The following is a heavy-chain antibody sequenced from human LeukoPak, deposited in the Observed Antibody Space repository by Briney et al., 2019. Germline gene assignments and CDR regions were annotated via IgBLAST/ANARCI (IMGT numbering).Heavy chain of an antibody. Sequence: LRGGSLRLSCAASGFTVSSNYMTWVRQAPGKGLEWVAVLYNAGLTYYADSVKGRFTISRDNSRNTLYLQMNSLRAEDTAVYYCARDYSASGSDSALDIRGQGT. D-gene: IGHD3-10*01. J-gene: IGHJ3*02. CDR3: ARDYSASGSDSALDI. V-gene: IGHV3-53*01. CDR1: GFTVSSNY. CDR2: LYNAGLT.